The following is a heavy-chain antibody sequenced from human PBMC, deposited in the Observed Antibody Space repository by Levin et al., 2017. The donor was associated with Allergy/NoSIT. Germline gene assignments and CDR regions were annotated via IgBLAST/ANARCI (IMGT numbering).Heavy chain of an antibody. Sequence: PSETLSLTCTVSGGSISSYFWSWIRQPPGKGLEWIGYIYYSGSTNYNPSLKSRVSMSVDTSKTHFSLKLSSVTAADTAMYYCARGVRGSWYDDHWGQGTLVTVSS. CDR3: ARGVRGSWYDDH. J-gene: IGHJ4*02. D-gene: IGHD6-13*01. CDR2: IYYSGST. V-gene: IGHV4-59*01. CDR1: GGSISSYF.